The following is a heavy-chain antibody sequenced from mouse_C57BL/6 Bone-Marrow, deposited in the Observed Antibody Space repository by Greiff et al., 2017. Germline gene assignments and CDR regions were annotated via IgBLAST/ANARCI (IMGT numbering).Heavy chain of an antibody. V-gene: IGHV1-82*01. D-gene: IGHD2-1*01. CDR3: ARREKVIYPYAMDY. Sequence: QVQLKESGPELVKPGASVKISCKASGYAFSSSWMNWVKQRPGKGLEWIGRIYPGDGDTNYNGKFKGKATLTADKSSSTAYMQLSSLTSEDSGVXFCARREKVIYPYAMDYWGQGTSVTVSA. CDR2: IYPGDGDT. CDR1: GYAFSSSW. J-gene: IGHJ4*01.